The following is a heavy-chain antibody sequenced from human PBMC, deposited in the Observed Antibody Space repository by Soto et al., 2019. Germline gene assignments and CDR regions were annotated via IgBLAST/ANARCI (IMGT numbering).Heavy chain of an antibody. CDR1: GFTFSSYS. CDR3: PRLGQPWLDQLGG. V-gene: IGHV3-21*01. J-gene: IGHJ4*02. D-gene: IGHD2-2*01. Sequence: EVQQVESGGGLVKPGGSLRLSCAASGFTFSSYSMNWVRQAPGKGLEWVSSISSSSSYIYYADSVKGRFTIYRDNAKNSLYLHLNSMRSEDMAVYYCPRLGQPWLDQLGGWGQGTLVTVSS. CDR2: ISSSSSYI.